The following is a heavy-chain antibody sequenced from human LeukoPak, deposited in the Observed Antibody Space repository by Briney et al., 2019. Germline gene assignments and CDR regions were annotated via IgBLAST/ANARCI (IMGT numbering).Heavy chain of an antibody. V-gene: IGHV3-23*01. J-gene: IGHJ4*02. CDR3: AKSAYYDILTGYYCEDY. CDR1: GFTFSSCA. CDR2: ISSSGGGT. D-gene: IGHD3-9*01. Sequence: GGSLRLSCAASGFTFSSCAMSWVRQAPGKGLEWVSDISSSGGGTYYADSVKGRFTISRDNSKNTLYLQMNSLRAEDTAVYYCAKSAYYDILTGYYCEDYWGQGTLVTVSS.